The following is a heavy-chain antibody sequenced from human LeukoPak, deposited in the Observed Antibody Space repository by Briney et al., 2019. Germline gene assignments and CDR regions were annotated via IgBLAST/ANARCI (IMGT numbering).Heavy chain of an antibody. V-gene: IGHV3-33*01. J-gene: IGHJ4*02. CDR3: ARDLGGNYLSLYD. D-gene: IGHD4-23*01. CDR1: GFTFSSYG. CDR2: IWYDGSNK. Sequence: GRSLRLSCAASGFTFSSYGIHWVRQAPGKGLEWVAVIWYDGSNKYYADSVKGRFTISRDNSKNTLYLQMNSLRAEDTAVYYCARDLGGNYLSLYDWGQGTLVTVSS.